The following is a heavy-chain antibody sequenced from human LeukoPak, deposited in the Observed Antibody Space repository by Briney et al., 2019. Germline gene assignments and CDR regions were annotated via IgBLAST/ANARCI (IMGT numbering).Heavy chain of an antibody. CDR2: ISAYNGNT. V-gene: IGHV1-18*04. D-gene: IGHD3-10*01. Sequence: ASVKVSCKASGYTFTGHYMHWVRQAPGQGLEWMGWISAYNGNTNYAQKLQGRVTMTTDTSTSTAYMELRSLRSDDTAVYYCARLRRISGTRGNWFDPWGQGTLVTVSS. J-gene: IGHJ5*02. CDR3: ARLRRISGTRGNWFDP. CDR1: GYTFTGHY.